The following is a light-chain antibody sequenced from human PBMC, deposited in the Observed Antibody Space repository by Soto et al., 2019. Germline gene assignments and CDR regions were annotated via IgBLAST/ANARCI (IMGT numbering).Light chain of an antibody. V-gene: IGKV3-15*01. CDR1: QTVTRN. Sequence: EIVLTQSPGILSLSPGERATLSCRASQTVTRNYIAWYQQKPGQPPRLLIYGASTRATGIPGRFSGSGSGTEFTLTISSLQSEDFAVYFCQQNNRWPHITFGQGTRLEIK. CDR3: QQNNRWPHIT. CDR2: GAS. J-gene: IGKJ5*01.